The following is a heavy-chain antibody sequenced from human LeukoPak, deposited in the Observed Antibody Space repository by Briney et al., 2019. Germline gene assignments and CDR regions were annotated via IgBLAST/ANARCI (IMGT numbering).Heavy chain of an antibody. CDR2: IYHSGST. V-gene: IGHV4-30-2*01. CDR1: GGSVSSGSYY. D-gene: IGHD3-22*01. Sequence: PSETLSLTCTVSGGSVSSGSYYWSWIRQPPGKGLEWIGYIYHSGSTYYNPSLKSRVTISVDRSKNQFSLKLSSVTAADTAVYYCARGYYYDSSGYWGLNWFDPWGQGTLVTVSS. J-gene: IGHJ5*02. CDR3: ARGYYYDSSGYWGLNWFDP.